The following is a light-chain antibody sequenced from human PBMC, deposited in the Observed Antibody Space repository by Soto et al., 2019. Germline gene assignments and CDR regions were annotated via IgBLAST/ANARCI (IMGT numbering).Light chain of an antibody. V-gene: IGKV1-5*03. CDR2: KAS. CDR3: QLPGT. Sequence: DIQMTQSPSTLSASVGARVTITCRASQSISSWLAWYQQKPGKAPKLLIYKASSLESGVPSRFSGSGSGTEFTLTISSLQPDDFATDYCQLPGTFGQGTKVEIK. J-gene: IGKJ1*01. CDR1: QSISSW.